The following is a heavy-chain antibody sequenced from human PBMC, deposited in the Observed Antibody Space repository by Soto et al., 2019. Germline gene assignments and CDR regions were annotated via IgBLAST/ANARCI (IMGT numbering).Heavy chain of an antibody. CDR3: ATSVDFSCVSCYAVGYYYYYCMDV. Sequence: ASVKVSCKVSGYTLTELSMHWVRQAPGKGLEWMGGFDPEDGETIYAQKLQGRVTMTEDTSTDTAYMELSSLRSEDTAVYYCATSVDFSCVSCYAVGYYYYYCMDVWGQGTTVTVSS. CDR1: GYTLTELS. CDR2: FDPEDGET. V-gene: IGHV1-24*01. J-gene: IGHJ6*02. D-gene: IGHD2-15*01.